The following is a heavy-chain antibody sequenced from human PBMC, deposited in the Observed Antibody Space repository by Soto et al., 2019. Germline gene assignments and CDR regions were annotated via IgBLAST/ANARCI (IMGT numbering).Heavy chain of an antibody. Sequence: QVQLVQSGAEVKKAGSSVKVSCKVSGGTFSSYFINWVRQAPGQGLEWVGGIIPFFGTGSYAEKFQGRVTITADESTSTAYMELSRLRSDDTAVYYCARETPSAAAAYYYYGLDVWGQGTTVTVPS. CDR3: ARETPSAAAAYYYYGLDV. D-gene: IGHD6-13*01. J-gene: IGHJ6*02. CDR1: GGTFSSYF. V-gene: IGHV1-69*01. CDR2: IIPFFGTG.